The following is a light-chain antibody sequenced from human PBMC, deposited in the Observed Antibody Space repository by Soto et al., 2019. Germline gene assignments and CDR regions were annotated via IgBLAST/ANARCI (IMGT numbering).Light chain of an antibody. CDR2: KAS. CDR1: QTISSW. J-gene: IGKJ4*01. CDR3: LQSYSTPLS. Sequence: DIQMTQSPSTLSVSLAYRFPLTCRASQTISSWLAWYQQKPGKAPKLLIYKASTLKSGVPSRFSGSGSGTDFTLTISSLQPEDFATYYCLQSYSTPLSFGGGTKVDI. V-gene: IGKV1-5*03.